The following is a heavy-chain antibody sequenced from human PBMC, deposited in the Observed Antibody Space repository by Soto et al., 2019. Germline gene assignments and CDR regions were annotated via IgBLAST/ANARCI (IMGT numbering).Heavy chain of an antibody. D-gene: IGHD4-4*01. CDR2: ISWNSGRR. CDR1: GVSFDDYA. V-gene: IGHV3-9*01. J-gene: IGHJ4*02. Sequence: EAQLVESGGGLVQPGRSLRLSCAASGVSFDDYAMHWVRQAPGKGLEWVSGISWNSGRRDYADSVKGRFTISRDNAKNSLYLQMNSLRPEDTAIYFCVRDIGGSTITTFFDYWGQGILVTVSS. CDR3: VRDIGGSTITTFFDY.